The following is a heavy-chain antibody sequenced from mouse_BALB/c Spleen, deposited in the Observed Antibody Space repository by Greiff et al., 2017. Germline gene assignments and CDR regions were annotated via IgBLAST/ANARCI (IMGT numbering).Heavy chain of an antibody. CDR3: ARGISSYWYFDV. CDR2: ISSGGST. V-gene: IGHV5-6-5*01. J-gene: IGHJ1*01. CDR1: GFTFSSYA. Sequence: EVKLVESGGGLVKPGGSLKLSCAASGFTFSSYAMSWVRQTPEKRLEWVASISSGGSTYYPDSVKGRFTISRDNARNILYLQMSSLRSEDTAMYYCARGISSYWYFDVWGAGTTVTVSS.